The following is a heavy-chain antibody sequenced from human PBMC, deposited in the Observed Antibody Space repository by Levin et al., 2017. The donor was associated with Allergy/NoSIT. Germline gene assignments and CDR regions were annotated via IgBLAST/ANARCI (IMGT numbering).Heavy chain of an antibody. V-gene: IGHV3-30*18. Sequence: PGGSLRLSCAASGFTFSSYGMHWVRQAPGKGLEWVAVISYDGSNKYYADSVKGRFTISRDNSKNTLYLQMNSLRAEDTAVYYCAKFSYGSGSYDAFDIWGQGTMVTVSS. D-gene: IGHD3-10*01. CDR3: AKFSYGSGSYDAFDI. CDR2: ISYDGSNK. J-gene: IGHJ3*02. CDR1: GFTFSSYG.